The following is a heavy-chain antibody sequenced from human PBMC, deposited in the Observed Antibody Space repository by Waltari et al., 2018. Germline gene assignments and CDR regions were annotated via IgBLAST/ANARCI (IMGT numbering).Heavy chain of an antibody. Sequence: EVQLVESGGGLVQPGGSLRLSCAASGFPFSSHWMSWVRQAPGKGLEWVANIKQDGSENYYVDSVKGRFTFSRDNAKNSLYLQMNSLRAEDTAVYYCARPYASGWYINFDYWGQGTLATVSS. CDR2: IKQDGSEN. V-gene: IGHV3-7*01. CDR3: ARPYASGWYINFDY. J-gene: IGHJ4*02. D-gene: IGHD6-19*01. CDR1: GFPFSSHW.